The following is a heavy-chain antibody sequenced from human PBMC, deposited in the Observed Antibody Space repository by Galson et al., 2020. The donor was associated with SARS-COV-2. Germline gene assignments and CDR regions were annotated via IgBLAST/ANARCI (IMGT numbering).Heavy chain of an antibody. D-gene: IGHD3-22*01. CDR3: AKDGHYDRSGYYYYGMDV. CDR2: ISGSGGST. CDR1: GFSFRSYD. Sequence: GGSLRLSCAASGFSFRSYDMSWVRQAPGKRLEWVSAISGSGGSTYYADSVKGRFTISRDNSKNTLYLQMNSLRAEDTAVYYCAKDGHYDRSGYYYYGMDVWGQGTTVTVSS. J-gene: IGHJ6*02. V-gene: IGHV3-23*01.